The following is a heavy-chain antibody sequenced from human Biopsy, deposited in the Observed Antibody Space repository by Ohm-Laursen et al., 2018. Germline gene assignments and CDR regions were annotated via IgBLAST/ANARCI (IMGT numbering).Heavy chain of an antibody. CDR2: LSSSGSFI. CDR1: GFTFSPYS. V-gene: IGHV3-21*01. D-gene: IGHD4-17*01. CDR3: GRGQTVAPGYYGMDV. Sequence: SLRLSCSASGFTFSPYSMNWVRQAPGQGLEWVSSLSSSGSFIYFADSVKGRFTISRDNARNSLYLQMNSLRAEDTAVYYCGRGQTVAPGYYGMDVWGQGTTVTVSS. J-gene: IGHJ6*02.